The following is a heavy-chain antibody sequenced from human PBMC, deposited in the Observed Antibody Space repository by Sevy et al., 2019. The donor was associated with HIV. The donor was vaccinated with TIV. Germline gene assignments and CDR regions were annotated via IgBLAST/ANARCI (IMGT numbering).Heavy chain of an antibody. D-gene: IGHD2-8*02. CDR3: STDPIIVLLVTDGMDV. CDR2: IKSKPDGGTT. V-gene: IGHV3-15*01. J-gene: IGHJ6*02. Sequence: GGSLRLSCAASGFTFSHAWMSXXXQAPGKGLEWXGRIKSKPDGGTTDYAAPVKGRFTISRDDSKNTLFLQMNSLKTEDTAVYYCSTDPIIVLLVTDGMDVWGQGTTVTVSS. CDR1: GFTFSHAW.